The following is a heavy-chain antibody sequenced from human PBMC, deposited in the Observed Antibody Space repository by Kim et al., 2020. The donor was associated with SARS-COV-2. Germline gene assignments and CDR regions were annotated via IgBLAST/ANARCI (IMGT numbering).Heavy chain of an antibody. CDR3: ASPGSRIAAAGTRFDY. V-gene: IGHV3-23*01. J-gene: IGHJ4*02. CDR1: GFTFSSYA. Sequence: GGSLRLSCAASGFTFSSYAMSWVRQAPGKGLEWVSAISGSGGSTYYADSVKGRFTISRDNSKNTLYLQMNSLRAEDTAVYYCASPGSRIAAAGTRFDYWGQGTLVTVSS. D-gene: IGHD6-13*01. CDR2: ISGSGGST.